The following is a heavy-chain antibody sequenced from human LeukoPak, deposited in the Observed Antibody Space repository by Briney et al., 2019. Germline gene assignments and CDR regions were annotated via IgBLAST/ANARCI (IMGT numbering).Heavy chain of an antibody. Sequence: ASVKVSCKASGYTFVNYYIHWVRQAPGQGLQWMGWINPKSGDTHYTQKFQDRVTMTSDTSISTLYMELSRLRSDDTAIYYCARRGSYFDSWGQGTLVTVSS. CDR1: GYTFVNYY. CDR2: INPKSGDT. J-gene: IGHJ4*02. CDR3: ARRGSYFDS. V-gene: IGHV1-2*02. D-gene: IGHD3-10*01.